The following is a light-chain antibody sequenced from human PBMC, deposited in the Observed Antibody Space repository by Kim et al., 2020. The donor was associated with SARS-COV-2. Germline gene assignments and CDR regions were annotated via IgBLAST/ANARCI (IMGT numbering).Light chain of an antibody. CDR2: EVS. Sequence: QSVLTQPASVSGSPGQSITISCTGTRSDVGSYTLVSWYQQHPGKAPKLMIYEVSTRPSGVSNRFSGSKSGNTASLTISGLQAEDEADYYCCSYAGSSTWVFGGGTKLTVL. V-gene: IGLV2-23*02. CDR3: CSYAGSSTWV. J-gene: IGLJ3*02. CDR1: RSDVGSYTL.